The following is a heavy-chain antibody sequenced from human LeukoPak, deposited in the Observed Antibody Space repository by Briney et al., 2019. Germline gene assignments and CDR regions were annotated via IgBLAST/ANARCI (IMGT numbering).Heavy chain of an antibody. J-gene: IGHJ5*02. D-gene: IGHD3-10*01. CDR1: GGSISPYF. CDR3: ARDDYRGVTNFDP. V-gene: IGHV4-59*01. Sequence: SETLSLTCTVSGGSISPYFWSWIRQPPGKGLEWIGYISYTGSTYYNPSLKSRVTISVDTSKNQFSLQLTSVTAADTAVYYCARDDYRGVTNFDPWGQGTLVTVSS. CDR2: ISYTGST.